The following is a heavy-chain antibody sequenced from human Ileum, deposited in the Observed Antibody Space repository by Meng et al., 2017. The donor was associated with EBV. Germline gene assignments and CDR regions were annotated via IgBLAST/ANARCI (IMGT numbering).Heavy chain of an antibody. CDR3: ASRELAPFDY. V-gene: IGHV4-39*07. CDR2: IYYSGTT. CDR1: GGSFSSRKYY. Sequence: PQESGPGLVKPAWTLSVTCSVSGGSFSSRKYYWGWIRQPPGKALEWIASIYYSGTTYYNPSLQSRVSIPVDKSKNQVSLNMTSMTAADTAVYYCASRELAPFDYWGQGTLVTVSS. J-gene: IGHJ4*02. D-gene: IGHD1-26*01.